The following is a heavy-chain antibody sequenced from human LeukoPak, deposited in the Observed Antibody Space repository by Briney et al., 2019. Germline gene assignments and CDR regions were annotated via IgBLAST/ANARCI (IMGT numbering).Heavy chain of an antibody. CDR3: AGVGSGTEGY. V-gene: IGHV4-39*07. CDR1: GGSISSSSYY. Sequence: ASEALSLTCTVSGGSISSSSYYWGWIRQPPGKGLEWIGSIYYSGSTYYNPSLKSRVTISVDTSKNQFSLKLSSVTAADTAVYYCAGVGSGTEGYWGQGTLVTVSS. CDR2: IYYSGST. D-gene: IGHD3-10*01. J-gene: IGHJ4*02.